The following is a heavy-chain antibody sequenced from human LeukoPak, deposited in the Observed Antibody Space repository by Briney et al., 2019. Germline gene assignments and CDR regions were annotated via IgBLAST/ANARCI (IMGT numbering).Heavy chain of an antibody. CDR2: IYYSGST. CDR1: GGSISSGSYS. V-gene: IGHV4-61*01. Sequence: SETLSLTCAVSGGSISSGSYSWSWIRQPPGKGLEWIGYIYYSGSTNYNPSLKSRVTISVDTSKNQFSLKLSSVTAADTAVYYCARAQRGNWFDPWGQGTLVTVSS. J-gene: IGHJ5*02. CDR3: ARAQRGNWFDP.